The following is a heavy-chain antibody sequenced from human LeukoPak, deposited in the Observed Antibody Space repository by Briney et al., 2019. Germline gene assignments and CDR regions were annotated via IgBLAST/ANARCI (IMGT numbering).Heavy chain of an antibody. CDR1: GFTFSGYS. CDR2: ISSSSDYI. Sequence: GGSLRLSCAASGFTFSGYSMNWVRQAPGKGLEWVSSISSSSDYIYYADSVEGRFTISRDNVKNSLYLQMNSLRAEDTAVYYCAREAAYYFDYWGQGTLVTVSS. J-gene: IGHJ4*02. CDR3: AREAAYYFDY. V-gene: IGHV3-21*01.